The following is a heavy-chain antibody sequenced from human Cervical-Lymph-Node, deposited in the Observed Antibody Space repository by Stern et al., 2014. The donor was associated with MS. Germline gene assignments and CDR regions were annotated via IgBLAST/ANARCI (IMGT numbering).Heavy chain of an antibody. CDR1: GFSFSSYS. Sequence: EDQLVESGGGLVKPGGSLRLSCAASGFSFSSYSMNWVRQAPGKGLEWVSSISSRTSYIYYADSVKGRFTISRDNAKNSLYLQMNSLRAEDTAVYYCARAPDSRGHMDLRSWGQGTLVTVSS. CDR3: ARAPDSRGHMDLRS. CDR2: ISSRTSYI. D-gene: IGHD3-22*01. J-gene: IGHJ5*02. V-gene: IGHV3-21*01.